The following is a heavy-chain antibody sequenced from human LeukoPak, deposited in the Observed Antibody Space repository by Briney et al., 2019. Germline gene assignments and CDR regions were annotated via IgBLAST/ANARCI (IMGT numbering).Heavy chain of an antibody. CDR2: VYYSGST. D-gene: IGHD3-22*01. J-gene: IGHJ4*02. V-gene: IGHV4-39*01. CDR1: GGSISSTNYY. CDR3: ARQSYYYDSSGYFDY. Sequence: SETLSLTCTVSGGSISSTNYYWGWIRQPPGRGLEWIGSVYYSGSTYSNPSLKSRVTVSVDTSKNQFSLKLSSVTAADTAVYYCARQSYYYDSSGYFDYWGQGTLVTVSS.